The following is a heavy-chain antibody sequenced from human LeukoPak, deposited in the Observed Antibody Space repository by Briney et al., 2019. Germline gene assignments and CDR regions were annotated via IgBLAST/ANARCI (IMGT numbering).Heavy chain of an antibody. CDR1: GFPFSNYG. Sequence: GGSLRLSCAASGFPFSNYGMHWVRQAPGKGLEWVAVISHDGYHEYYADSVKGRFTISRDNSRNTLFLQMNSLRADDTAVYYCARVGYNYDLGNAFDIWGQGTVVTVSS. J-gene: IGHJ3*02. D-gene: IGHD1-20*01. CDR2: ISHDGYHE. V-gene: IGHV3-30*03. CDR3: ARVGYNYDLGNAFDI.